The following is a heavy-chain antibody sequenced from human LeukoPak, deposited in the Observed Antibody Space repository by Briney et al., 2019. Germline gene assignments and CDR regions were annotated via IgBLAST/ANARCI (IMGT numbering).Heavy chain of an antibody. CDR1: GFTFSSYA. J-gene: IGHJ4*02. CDR3: AKAASSSGWLVDYFDY. CDR2: ISGSGGST. Sequence: GGSLRLSCAASGFTFSSYAMSWVRQAPGKGLKWVSAISGSGGSTYYADSVKGRFTISRDNSKNTLYLQMNSLRAEDTAVYYCAKAASSSGWLVDYFDYWGQGTLVTVSS. V-gene: IGHV3-23*01. D-gene: IGHD6-19*01.